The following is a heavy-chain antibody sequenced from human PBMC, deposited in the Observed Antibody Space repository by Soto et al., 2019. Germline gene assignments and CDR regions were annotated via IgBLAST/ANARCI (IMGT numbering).Heavy chain of an antibody. CDR2: ISSSSSYI. CDR1: GFTFSSYS. V-gene: IGHV3-21*01. CDR3: ARDKGSDRSMDV. J-gene: IGHJ6*03. D-gene: IGHD3-16*02. Sequence: GGSLRLSCAASGFTFSSYSMNWVRQAPGKGLEWVSSISSSSSYIYYADSVKGRFTISRDNAKNSLYLQMNSLRAEDTAVYYCARDKGSDRSMDVWGKGTTVTVSS.